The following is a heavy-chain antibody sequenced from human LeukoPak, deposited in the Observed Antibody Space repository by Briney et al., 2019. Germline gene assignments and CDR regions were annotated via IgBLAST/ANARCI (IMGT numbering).Heavy chain of an antibody. CDR1: GFTFSSYA. CDR3: AKDSHPLLLCFGDQMGGFDY. CDR2: ISGSGGST. J-gene: IGHJ4*02. D-gene: IGHD3-10*01. V-gene: IGHV3-23*01. Sequence: PGGSLRLSCAASGFTFSSYAMSWVRQAPGKGLEWVSAISGSGGSTYYADSVKGRFTISRDNSKNTLYLQMNSLRAEDTAVYYCAKDSHPLLLCFGDQMGGFDYWGQGTLVTVSS.